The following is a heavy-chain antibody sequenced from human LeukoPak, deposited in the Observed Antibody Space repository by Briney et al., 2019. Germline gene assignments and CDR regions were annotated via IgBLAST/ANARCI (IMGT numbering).Heavy chain of an antibody. D-gene: IGHD4-17*01. V-gene: IGHV4-31*11. CDR1: GGSFSGYY. CDR3: AGTPTVTSQDY. CDR2: IYYSGST. Sequence: PSETLSLTCAVYGGSFSGYYWSWIRQHPGKGLEWIGYIYYSGSTYYNPSLKSRVTISVDTSKNQFSLKLSSVTAADTAVYYCAGTPTVTSQDYWGQGTLVTVSS. J-gene: IGHJ4*02.